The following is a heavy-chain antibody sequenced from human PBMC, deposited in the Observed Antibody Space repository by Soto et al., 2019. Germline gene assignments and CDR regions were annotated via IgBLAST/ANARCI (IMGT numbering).Heavy chain of an antibody. V-gene: IGHV4-59*01. CDR1: GGSISVYY. CDR2: IYYTGNT. D-gene: IGHD3-10*01. Sequence: QSLTGTVSGGSISVYYWSWILQPPGTGLEWIGYIYYTGNTIYNPSLNSRVTMSVDTSKNQFSLHLNYVTAADTAVYYCARGGASSKWLDPWGQGTLVTVSS. J-gene: IGHJ5*02. CDR3: ARGGASSKWLDP.